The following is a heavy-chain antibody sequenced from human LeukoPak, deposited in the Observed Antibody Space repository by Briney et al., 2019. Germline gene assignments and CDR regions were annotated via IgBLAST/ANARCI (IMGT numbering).Heavy chain of an antibody. CDR1: GGSISSYY. D-gene: IGHD1-7*01. Sequence: SETLSLTCTVSGGSISSYYWSWIRQPPGKGLEWIGYIYYSGSTNYNPSLKSRVTISVDTSKNQFSLRLSSVTAADTAVYYCARGAENWNYATYYYYYYMDVWGKGTTVTVSS. J-gene: IGHJ6*03. CDR3: ARGAENWNYATYYYYYYMDV. V-gene: IGHV4-59*01. CDR2: IYYSGST.